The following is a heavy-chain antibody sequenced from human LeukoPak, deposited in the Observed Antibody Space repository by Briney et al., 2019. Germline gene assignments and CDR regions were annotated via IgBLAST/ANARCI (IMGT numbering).Heavy chain of an antibody. CDR1: GGSISSSSYY. J-gene: IGHJ4*02. CDR3: AGMAVAGTLSKTLVDY. CDR2: IYYSGST. V-gene: IGHV4-39*07. D-gene: IGHD6-19*01. Sequence: KPSETLSLTCTVSGGSISSSSYYWGWIRQPPGKGLEWIGSIYYSGSTYYNPSLKSRVTISVDTSKNQFSLKLSSVTAADTAVYYCAGMAVAGTLSKTLVDYWGQGTLVTVSS.